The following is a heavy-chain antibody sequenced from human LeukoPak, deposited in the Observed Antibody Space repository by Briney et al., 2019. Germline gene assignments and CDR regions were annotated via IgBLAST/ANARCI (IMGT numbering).Heavy chain of an antibody. J-gene: IGHJ4*02. V-gene: IGHV3-66*04. Sequence: GGSLRLFCAASGFTVSSDFMIWVRQAPGRGLEWVSILYGGGNTYYGGSVKDRFTISRDNSKNTLYLQMNSLRAEDTAVYYCARQRATTVTTYQVNGGQGTLVTVSS. D-gene: IGHD4-17*01. CDR2: LYGGGNT. CDR3: ARQRATTVTTYQVN. CDR1: GFTVSSDF.